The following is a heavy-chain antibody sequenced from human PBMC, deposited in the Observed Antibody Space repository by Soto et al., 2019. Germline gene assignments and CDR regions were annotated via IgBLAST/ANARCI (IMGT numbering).Heavy chain of an antibody. D-gene: IGHD6-19*01. CDR3: ARAPDLYSTGWYLGEIFDR. J-gene: IGHJ4*03. CDR1: GYGFTSYA. CDR2: INTINGNT. Sequence: ASVKVSCKASGYGFTSYAVHWVRQAPGQRLEWMGWINTINGNTEYSQKFQDRVTITRDTSATTTYMEMSGLRSEDTAAYYCARAPDLYSTGWYLGEIFDRWGQGSLVTGSS. V-gene: IGHV1-3*04.